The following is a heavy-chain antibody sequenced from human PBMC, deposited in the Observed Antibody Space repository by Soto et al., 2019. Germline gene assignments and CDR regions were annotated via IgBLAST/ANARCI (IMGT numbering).Heavy chain of an antibody. Sequence: SATLGLTGTVAGGSISSYCWHWVRQPAGEGLEWIGRIYSSGSTNYKPSHKSRVTISVDTSKNQFSLKLSSVTAADTAVYYCARDPLRAYGDYVTFDYWGQGTRVAVYS. CDR1: GGSISSYC. D-gene: IGHD4-17*01. J-gene: IGHJ4*02. CDR3: ARDPLRAYGDYVTFDY. V-gene: IGHV4-4*07. CDR2: IYSSGST.